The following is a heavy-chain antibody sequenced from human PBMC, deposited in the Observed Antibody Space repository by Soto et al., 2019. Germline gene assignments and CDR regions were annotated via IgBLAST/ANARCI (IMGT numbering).Heavy chain of an antibody. CDR2: ISAYNGNT. CDR3: ATLTIFGGPDNWFDP. D-gene: IGHD3-3*01. V-gene: IGHV1-18*01. Sequence: ASVKVSCKASGYTFTSYGISWVRQAPGQGLEWMGWISAYNGNTNYAQKLQGRVTMTTDTSTSTAYMELRSLRSEDTAVYYCATLTIFGGPDNWFDPWGQGTLVTVSS. J-gene: IGHJ5*02. CDR1: GYTFTSYG.